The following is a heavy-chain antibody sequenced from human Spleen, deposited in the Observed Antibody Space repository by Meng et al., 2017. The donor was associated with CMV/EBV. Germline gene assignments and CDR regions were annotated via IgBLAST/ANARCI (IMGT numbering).Heavy chain of an antibody. CDR1: AGSISSYY. J-gene: IGHJ4*02. V-gene: IGHV4-59*01. CDR2: IYYSGST. CDR3: ARDLTGEQHFDY. D-gene: IGHD7-27*01. Sequence: GSLRLSCTVSAGSISSYYWSWIRQPPGKGLEWIGSIYYSGSTNYNSSLKSRVTISVDTSKNQFSLRLTSVTAADTAVYYCARDLTGEQHFDYWGQGTLVTVSS.